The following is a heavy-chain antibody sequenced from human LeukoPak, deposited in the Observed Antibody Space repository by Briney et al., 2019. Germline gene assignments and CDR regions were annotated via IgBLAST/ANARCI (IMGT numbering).Heavy chain of an antibody. CDR2: IKTDGSNT. V-gene: IGHV3-74*01. Sequence: GGSLRLSCAASGFTFSSYWMHWVRQAPGKGLVWVSRIKTDGSNTNYADSVKGRFTISRDNSKNTLYLQMNSLRAEDTAVYYCAKSDLDDYYDYFQHWGQGTLVTVSS. CDR3: AKSDLDDYYDYFQH. J-gene: IGHJ1*01. CDR1: GFTFSSYW. D-gene: IGHD3-16*01.